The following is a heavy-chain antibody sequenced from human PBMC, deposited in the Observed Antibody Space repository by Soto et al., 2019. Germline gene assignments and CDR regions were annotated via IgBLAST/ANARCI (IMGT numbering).Heavy chain of an antibody. D-gene: IGHD3-22*01. CDR3: ARDYGYASNGYLFDY. J-gene: IGHJ4*02. CDR1: GFTFDDYA. CDR2: ISWNSGSI. Sequence: PGGSLRLSCAASGFTFDDYAMHWVRQPPGKGLEWVSGISWNSGSISYADSVKGRFTISRDNTKNSLYLQINSLRAEDTALYYCARDYGYASNGYLFDYWGQGTLVTVSS. V-gene: IGHV3-9*01.